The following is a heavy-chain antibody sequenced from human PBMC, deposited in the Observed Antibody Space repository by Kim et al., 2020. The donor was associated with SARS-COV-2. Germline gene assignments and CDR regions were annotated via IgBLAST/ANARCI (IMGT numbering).Heavy chain of an antibody. CDR1: GGSISSYY. D-gene: IGHD3-3*01. CDR3: ASLVRWHYGMDV. Sequence: SETLSLTCTVSGGSISSYYWSWIRQPPGKGLEWIGYIYYSGSTNYNPSLKSRVTISVDTSKNQFSLKLSSVTAADTAVYYCASLVRWHYGMDVWGQGTTVTVSS. J-gene: IGHJ6*02. V-gene: IGHV4-59*01. CDR2: IYYSGST.